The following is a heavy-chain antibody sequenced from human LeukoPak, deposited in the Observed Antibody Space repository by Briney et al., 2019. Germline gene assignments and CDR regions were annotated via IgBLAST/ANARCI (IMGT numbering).Heavy chain of an antibody. CDR3: VYKSPIGPCSY. CDR2: ICWDDDK. Sequence: ESGPTLVNPTQTLTLTCTFSGFSLSTNRVAVGWIRQPPGKALEWVALICWDDDKRYDPSLESRVTITKDTSKNQVVVTMTNMDPVDTATYYCVYKSPIGPCSYWGQGTLVTVSS. D-gene: IGHD2-15*01. V-gene: IGHV2-5*05. CDR1: GFSLSTNRVA. J-gene: IGHJ4*02.